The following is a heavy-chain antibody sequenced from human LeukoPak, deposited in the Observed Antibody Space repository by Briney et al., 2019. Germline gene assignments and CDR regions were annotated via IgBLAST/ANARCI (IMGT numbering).Heavy chain of an antibody. J-gene: IGHJ4*02. CDR3: ARETTATPSFDY. Sequence: GGSLRLSCAASGFIFSNYGMNWVRQAPGKGLEWVAAISASGSATSYADSVRGRFTISRDNSKSTTYLQMNSLRAEDTAVYYCARETTATPSFDYWGQGTLVTVSS. CDR2: ISASGSAT. D-gene: IGHD4-11*01. CDR1: GFIFSNYG. V-gene: IGHV3-23*01.